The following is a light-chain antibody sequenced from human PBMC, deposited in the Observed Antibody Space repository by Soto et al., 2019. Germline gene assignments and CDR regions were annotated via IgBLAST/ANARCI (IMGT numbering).Light chain of an antibody. CDR2: DAS. J-gene: IGKJ1*01. V-gene: IGKV1-5*01. CDR1: QTISIW. Sequence: DIQMTQSPSSLSASVGDRDTITCRASQTISIWLAWYQQKPGKAPKLLIYDASSLESGVPSRFSGSGSGTEFTLTIDSLQPDDFATYYCQQYHSYSPWTFGQGTKVDIK. CDR3: QQYHSYSPWT.